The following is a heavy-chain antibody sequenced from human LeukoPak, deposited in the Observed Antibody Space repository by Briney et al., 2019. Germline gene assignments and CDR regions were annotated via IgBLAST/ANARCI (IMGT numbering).Heavy chain of an antibody. CDR1: GFTFSTYG. CDR2: IRYVGINK. J-gene: IGHJ4*02. V-gene: IGHV3-30*02. Sequence: PGGSLRLSCAASGFTFSTYGMHWVRQAPGKGLEWVSFIRYVGINKYYADSVKGRFTISRDNSKNTLYLQMNSLRAEDTAVYYCAKGGSGWPFDYWGQGTLVTVSS. D-gene: IGHD6-19*01. CDR3: AKGGSGWPFDY.